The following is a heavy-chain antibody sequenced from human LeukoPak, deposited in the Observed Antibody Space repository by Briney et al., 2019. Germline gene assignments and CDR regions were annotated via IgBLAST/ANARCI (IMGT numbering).Heavy chain of an antibody. D-gene: IGHD5-12*01. CDR1: GGSISSYY. Sequence: SETLSLTCTVSGGSISSYYWSWIRQPPGKGLEWIGYIYYSGSTNYNPSLKSRVTISVDTSKNQFSLKLSSVTAADTAVYYCARGSSPPTRVATLRGAWFDPWGQGTLVTVSS. CDR2: IYYSGST. V-gene: IGHV4-59*01. J-gene: IGHJ5*02. CDR3: ARGSSPPTRVATLRGAWFDP.